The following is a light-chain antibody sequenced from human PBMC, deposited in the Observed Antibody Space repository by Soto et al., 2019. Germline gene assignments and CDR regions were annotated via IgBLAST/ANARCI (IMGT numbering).Light chain of an antibody. V-gene: IGKV3-15*01. CDR3: QQYNTWLWT. Sequence: EVVMTQSPATLSVSPGERATLSCRASQNVNANLAWYQQKPGQAPRLLIHGASTRATGIPARFSGSGFGTEFILTISSLQSEDFVVYYCQQYNTWLWTFGQGTKMEGK. CDR2: GAS. CDR1: QNVNAN. J-gene: IGKJ1*01.